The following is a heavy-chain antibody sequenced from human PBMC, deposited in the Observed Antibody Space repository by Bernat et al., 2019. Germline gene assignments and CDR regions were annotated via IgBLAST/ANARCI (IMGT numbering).Heavy chain of an antibody. D-gene: IGHD2-15*01. CDR3: ARDHQGRFDY. Sequence: EVQLVESGGGLVQPGGSPRLSCAASGFTFSSSWMTWVRQAPGKGLEWVANINQYESEKYFVDSVKGRFTISRDNAKNSLYLQMNSLRAEDTAVYYCARDHQGRFDYWGQGTLVTVSS. CDR2: INQYESEK. CDR1: GFTFSSSW. V-gene: IGHV3-7*01. J-gene: IGHJ4*02.